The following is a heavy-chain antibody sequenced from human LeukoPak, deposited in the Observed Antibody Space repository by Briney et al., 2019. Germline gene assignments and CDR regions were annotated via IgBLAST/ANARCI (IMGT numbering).Heavy chain of an antibody. Sequence: GGSLRLSCAASGFTFSDYSMNWVRQAPGKGLEWISYIGIDSGNTNYADSVKGRFTISGDKAKNSLYLQMNSLRVEDTAVYYCARDYKYAFDNWAQGTLVTVSS. D-gene: IGHD5-24*01. CDR3: ARDYKYAFDN. CDR1: GFTFSDYS. V-gene: IGHV3-48*01. J-gene: IGHJ4*02. CDR2: IGIDSGNT.